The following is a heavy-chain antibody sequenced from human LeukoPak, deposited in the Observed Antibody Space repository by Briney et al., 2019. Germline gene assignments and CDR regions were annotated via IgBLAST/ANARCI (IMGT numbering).Heavy chain of an antibody. D-gene: IGHD6-19*01. Sequence: GGSLRLSCAASGFTFSDYYMSWIRQAPGKGLEWVSYISSSGSTIYYADSVKGRFTISRDRSKNTLYLQMNSLRPEDTAMYYCARDKDIAVAGYYYGMDVWGQGTTVTVSS. CDR3: ARDKDIAVAGYYYGMDV. V-gene: IGHV3-11*04. J-gene: IGHJ6*02. CDR1: GFTFSDYY. CDR2: ISSSGSTI.